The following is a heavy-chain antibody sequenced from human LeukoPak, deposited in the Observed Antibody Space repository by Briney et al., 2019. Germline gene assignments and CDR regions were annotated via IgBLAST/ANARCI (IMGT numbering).Heavy chain of an antibody. J-gene: IGHJ4*02. CDR1: GGSISSGGYS. CDR2: INHSGNM. Sequence: SETLSLTCTVSGGSISSGGYSWSWIRQSPGKGLEWISYINHSGNMYFNPSLQSRVTISADRSNNQFSLKLSSVTAADTAVYYCARDEASYYLGGNFDYWGQGTLVTVSS. V-gene: IGHV4-30-2*06. D-gene: IGHD3-16*01. CDR3: ARDEASYYLGGNFDY.